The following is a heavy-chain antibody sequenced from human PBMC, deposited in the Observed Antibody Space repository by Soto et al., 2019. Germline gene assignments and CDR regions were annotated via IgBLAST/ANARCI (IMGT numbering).Heavy chain of an antibody. CDR2: LHYSDYT. CDR3: ARHLFYDISPGYLRPYHYYGMDV. CDR1: GDSIMRNNSY. V-gene: IGHV4-39*01. D-gene: IGHD3-9*01. Sequence: SETLSLTCSVSGDSIMRNNSYWGWIRQPPGKGLEWIGSLHYSDYTDSNPSLRSRVTISVDTSKNQFSLKLTSVTAADTAVYYCARHLFYDISPGYLRPYHYYGMDVRGQGTTVTVSS. J-gene: IGHJ6*02.